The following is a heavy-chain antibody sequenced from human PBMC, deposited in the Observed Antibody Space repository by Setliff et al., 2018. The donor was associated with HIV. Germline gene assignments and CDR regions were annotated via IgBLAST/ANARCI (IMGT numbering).Heavy chain of an antibody. CDR2: IYPGDSSS. D-gene: IGHD5-18*01. V-gene: IGHV5-51*01. CDR1: GYSFSRYW. J-gene: IGHJ4*02. CDR3: ARHPIHTYGYGAFDF. Sequence: GESLKISCEGSGYSFSRYWIGWVRQMPGKGLEWMGVIYPGDSSSKYSPSFQGQVTISVGTSISTAYLQWNSLKASDTAIYYCARHPIHTYGYGAFDFWGRGTLVTVSS.